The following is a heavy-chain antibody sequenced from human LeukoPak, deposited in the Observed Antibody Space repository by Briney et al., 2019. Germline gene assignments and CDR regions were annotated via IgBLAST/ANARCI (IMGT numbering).Heavy chain of an antibody. D-gene: IGHD7-27*01. V-gene: IGHV3-23*01. CDR3: AKDVSWGSASFS. J-gene: IGHJ5*02. Sequence: PGGSLRHSCAASGFTFSSYAMGWVRPAPGKGLEWVSAISGSGGSTYYADSGEGRFTISRDNSKNTLYLQMNSLRAEDTAVYYCAKDVSWGSASFSWGQGTLVTVSS. CDR2: ISGSGGST. CDR1: GFTFSSYA.